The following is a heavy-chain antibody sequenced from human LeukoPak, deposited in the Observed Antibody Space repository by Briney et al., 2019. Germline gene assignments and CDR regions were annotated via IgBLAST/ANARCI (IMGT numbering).Heavy chain of an antibody. CDR1: GFTFRSYA. Sequence: GGSLRLSCAASGFTFRSYAMSWVRQAPGKGLEWVSAISGSGSSTYYADSVKGRFTISRDNSKNTLYLQMNSLRAEDTAIYYCAKDYDSSGYCYGGTFDYWGQGTLVTVSS. J-gene: IGHJ4*02. D-gene: IGHD3-22*01. CDR3: AKDYDSSGYCYGGTFDY. CDR2: ISGSGSST. V-gene: IGHV3-23*01.